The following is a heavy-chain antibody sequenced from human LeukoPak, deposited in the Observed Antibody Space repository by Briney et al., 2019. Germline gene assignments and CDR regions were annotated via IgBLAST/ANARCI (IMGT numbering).Heavy chain of an antibody. D-gene: IGHD6-19*01. CDR2: IYHGGST. V-gene: IGHV4-38-2*02. Sequence: KSSETLSLTCIVSTFSISNSNGYYWGWIRQPPGKGLEWIGRIYHGGSTSYNASLKSRVTISLDTSKNQFSLKLTSVTAADTAVYYCARGATLYSSSLDNWGQGTLVTVSS. CDR3: ARGATLYSSSLDN. J-gene: IGHJ4*02. CDR1: TFSISNSNGYY.